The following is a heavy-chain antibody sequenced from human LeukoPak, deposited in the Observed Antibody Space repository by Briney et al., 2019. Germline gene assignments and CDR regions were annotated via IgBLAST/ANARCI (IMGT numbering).Heavy chain of an antibody. CDR1: GFTFRSYG. CDR3: AKGSRWQQLAYFDY. CDR2: ISYDGSNK. D-gene: IGHD6-13*01. J-gene: IGHJ4*02. V-gene: IGHV3-30*18. Sequence: PGRSLRLSCAASGFTFRSYGMHWVRQAPGKGLGWVALISYDGSNKYCADSVKGRFTISRDNSKNTLYLQMNSLRAEDTAVYYCAKGSRWQQLAYFDYWGQGTLVTVSS.